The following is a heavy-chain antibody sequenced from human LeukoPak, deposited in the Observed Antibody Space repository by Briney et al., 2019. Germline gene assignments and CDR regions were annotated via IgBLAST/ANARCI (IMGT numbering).Heavy chain of an antibody. CDR3: ARDRASGYTNPNWFDP. CDR2: ISAYNGNT. Sequence: GASVKVSCKASGYTFTSYGISWVRQAPGQGLEWMGWISAYNGNTNYAQKLQGRVTMTTGTSTSTAYMELRSLRSDDTAVYYCARDRASGYTNPNWFDPWGQGSLVTVSS. V-gene: IGHV1-18*01. D-gene: IGHD6-13*01. CDR1: GYTFTSYG. J-gene: IGHJ5*02.